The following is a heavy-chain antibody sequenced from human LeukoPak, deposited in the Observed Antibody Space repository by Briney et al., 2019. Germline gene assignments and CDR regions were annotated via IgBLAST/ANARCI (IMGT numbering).Heavy chain of an antibody. CDR1: GGSFSGYY. CDR3: ASKNEQLVSYNWFDP. V-gene: IGHV4-34*01. J-gene: IGHJ5*02. CDR2: INHGGST. Sequence: SETLSLTCAVYGGSFSGYYWSWIRQPPGKGLEWIGEINHGGSTNYNPSLKSRVTISVDTSKNQFSLKLSSVTAADTAVYYCASKNEQLVSYNWFDPWGQGTLVTVSS. D-gene: IGHD6-6*01.